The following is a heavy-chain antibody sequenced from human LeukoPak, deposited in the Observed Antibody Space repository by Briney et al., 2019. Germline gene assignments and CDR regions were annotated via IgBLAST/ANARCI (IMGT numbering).Heavy chain of an antibody. J-gene: IGHJ4*02. D-gene: IGHD3-3*01. CDR1: GYTFTGYY. CDR2: INPNSGGT. V-gene: IGHV1-2*02. CDR3: ARAYTYDFWSGYTNTEPYYFDY. Sequence: ASVKVSCKASGYTFTGYYMHWVRQAPGQGLEWMGWINPNSGGTNYAQKLQGRVTMTTDTSTSTAYMELRSLRSDDTAVYYCARAYTYDFWSGYTNTEPYYFDYWGQGTLVTVSS.